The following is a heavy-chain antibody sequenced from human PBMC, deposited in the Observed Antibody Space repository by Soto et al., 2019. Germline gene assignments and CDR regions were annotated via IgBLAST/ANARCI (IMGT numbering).Heavy chain of an antibody. V-gene: IGHV3-9*01. J-gene: IGHJ4*02. CDR3: AKLRYTSGSGNFDY. CDR1: GFTFDGYA. CDR2: LSGNSGGV. Sequence: EVQLVESGGGSVQPGRSLTLSCAASGFTFDGYAMHWVRQAPGKGLEWVSGLSGNSGGVDSADSVKGRFTISRDKAKNSLYLQMNSLRPDDTAVYYCAKLRYTSGSGNFDYWGRGTLVTVSS. D-gene: IGHD6-25*01.